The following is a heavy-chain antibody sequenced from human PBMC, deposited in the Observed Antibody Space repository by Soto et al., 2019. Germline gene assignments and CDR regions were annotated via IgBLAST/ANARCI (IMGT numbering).Heavy chain of an antibody. CDR1: GGSISSYY. CDR3: ERHSIWLLLSDY. CDR2: IYYTGNT. Sequence: SETLSLTCTVSGGSISSYYWGWIRQPPGKGLEWIGSIYYTGNTYYNPSLKSRVTISVDTSKNQFSLKLDSVTAADTAVYFCERHSIWLLLSDYWGQGSLVTGLL. D-gene: IGHD3-22*01. J-gene: IGHJ4*02. V-gene: IGHV4-39*01.